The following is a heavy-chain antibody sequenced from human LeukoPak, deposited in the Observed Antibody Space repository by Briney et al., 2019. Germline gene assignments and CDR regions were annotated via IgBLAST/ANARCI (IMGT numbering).Heavy chain of an antibody. V-gene: IGHV3-21*01. CDR3: ATSITIFGVVS. Sequence: GGSLRLSCAASGFTFSSYSMNWVRQAPGKGLEWVSSISSSSSYIYYADSVKGRFTISRDNAKNSLYLQMNSLRAEDTAVYYCATSITIFGVVSWGQGTLVTVSS. CDR2: ISSSSSYI. CDR1: GFTFSSYS. D-gene: IGHD3-3*01. J-gene: IGHJ4*02.